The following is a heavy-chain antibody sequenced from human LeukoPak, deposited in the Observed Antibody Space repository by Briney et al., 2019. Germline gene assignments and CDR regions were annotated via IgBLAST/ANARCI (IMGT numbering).Heavy chain of an antibody. CDR2: INERATII. CDR1: GFTFSNYW. V-gene: IGHV3-74*01. Sequence: GGSLRLSCAASGFTFSNYWMHWVRQAPGKGLEWVSRINERATIISYADSVKGRFSISRENARNTLYLQMNSLPAEDTAVYYCVRDLILVWTPGDEFDQWGQGTLVTVSS. CDR3: VRDLILVWTPGDEFDQ. D-gene: IGHD3-16*01. J-gene: IGHJ4*02.